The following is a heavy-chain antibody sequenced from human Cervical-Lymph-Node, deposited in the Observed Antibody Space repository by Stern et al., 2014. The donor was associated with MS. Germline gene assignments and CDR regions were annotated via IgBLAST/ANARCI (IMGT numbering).Heavy chain of an antibody. V-gene: IGHV3-53*01. J-gene: IGHJ4*02. CDR2: ITNVGST. Sequence: EVQLVESGGGVIHPGGSLRLSCTASGFTVSRDYMTWVRPAPGTGLEWVSLITNVGSTFYTDSVKGRFTISRDDSKNTVYLHMTSLRAEDTAMYYCARDTSSPERSDWWGQGTLVTVSS. CDR1: GFTVSRDY. D-gene: IGHD1-1*01. CDR3: ARDTSSPERSDW.